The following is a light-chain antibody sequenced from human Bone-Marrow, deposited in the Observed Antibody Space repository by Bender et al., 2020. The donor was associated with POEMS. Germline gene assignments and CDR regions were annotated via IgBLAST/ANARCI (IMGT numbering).Light chain of an antibody. CDR1: NSNIGSNT. J-gene: IGLJ3*02. Sequence: QSVLTQPPSASGTPGQRVTISCSGSNSNIGSNTVNWYQQLPGTAPKLLIYTNNQRPSEVPDRFSGSRSGTSASLAISGLQSEDEADYYCAVWDDSLNGWVFGGGTKLTVL. CDR2: TNN. CDR3: AVWDDSLNGWV. V-gene: IGLV1-44*01.